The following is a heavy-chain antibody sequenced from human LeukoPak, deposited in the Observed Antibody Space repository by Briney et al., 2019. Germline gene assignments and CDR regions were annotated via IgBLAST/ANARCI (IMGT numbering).Heavy chain of an antibody. D-gene: IGHD5-12*01. CDR1: GHSLNSGYY. CDR2: IYHTGSS. CDR3: AREWGRIWWLRGNYFDY. Sequence: PSETLSLACSVSGHSLNSGYYWGWVRQPPGQGLGWIGTIYHTGSSYYNPFLKGPVTISVDTSTHHFSLRLRSVAAADTAVSYCAREWGRIWWLRGNYFDYWGQGTLVTVSS. V-gene: IGHV4-38-2*02. J-gene: IGHJ4*02.